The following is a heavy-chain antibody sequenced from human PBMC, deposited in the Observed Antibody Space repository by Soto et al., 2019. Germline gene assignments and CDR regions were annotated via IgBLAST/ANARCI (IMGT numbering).Heavy chain of an antibody. V-gene: IGHV3-30*18. Sequence: QVQLVESGGGVVQPGRSLRLSCAASGFTFSSYGMHWVRQAPGKGLEWVAVISYDGSNKYYADSVKGRFTISRDNSKNTLYLHMNSLRAEDTAVYYCAKCGSGWYDYWGQGTLVTVSS. CDR2: ISYDGSNK. D-gene: IGHD1-26*01. J-gene: IGHJ5*01. CDR3: AKCGSGWYDY. CDR1: GFTFSSYG.